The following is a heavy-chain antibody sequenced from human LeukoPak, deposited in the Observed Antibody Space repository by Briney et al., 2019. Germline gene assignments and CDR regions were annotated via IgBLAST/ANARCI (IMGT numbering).Heavy chain of an antibody. CDR1: GGSISSYY. CDR2: IYYSGST. D-gene: IGHD1-26*01. Sequence: SETLSLTCSVSGGSISSYYWSWIRQPPGKGLEWIGYIYYSGSTNYNPSLKSRVTISIDTSKNEFSLKLSSVTAADTAAYYCASRRVGPFDYWGQGTLVTVSS. V-gene: IGHV4-59*08. CDR3: ASRRVGPFDY. J-gene: IGHJ4*02.